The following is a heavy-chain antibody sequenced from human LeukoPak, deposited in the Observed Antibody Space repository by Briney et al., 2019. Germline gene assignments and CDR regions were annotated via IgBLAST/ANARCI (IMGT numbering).Heavy chain of an antibody. CDR1: GFKFDDYG. D-gene: IGHD2-8*01. Sequence: GGSLRLSCTASGFKFDDYGMTWVRQAPGKGLEWVSDINWNGDSRGYAHSVRGRFTIYRDNSKNTLYLQMNSLRAEDTAVYYCAKDPDCTSGICYTFFDYWGQGTLVTVSS. CDR3: AKDPDCTSGICYTFFDY. V-gene: IGHV3-20*04. J-gene: IGHJ4*02. CDR2: INWNGDSR.